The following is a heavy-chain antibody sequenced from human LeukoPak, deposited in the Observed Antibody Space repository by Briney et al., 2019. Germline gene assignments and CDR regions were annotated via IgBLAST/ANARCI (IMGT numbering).Heavy chain of an antibody. CDR3: ARDLSSGWYYFDY. V-gene: IGHV1-69*06. CDR1: GGTFSSYA. D-gene: IGHD6-19*01. Sequence: SVKVSCKASGGTFSSYAISRVRQAPGQGLEWMGGIIPIFGTANYAQKFQGRVTITADKSTSTAYMELSSLRSEDTAVYYCARDLSSGWYYFDYWGQGTLVTVSS. CDR2: IIPIFGTA. J-gene: IGHJ4*02.